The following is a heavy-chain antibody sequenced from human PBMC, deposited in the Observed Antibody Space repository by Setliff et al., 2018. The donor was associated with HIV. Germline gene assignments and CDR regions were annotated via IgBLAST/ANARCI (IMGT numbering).Heavy chain of an antibody. V-gene: IGHV4-34*01. CDR2: IHSSGNT. J-gene: IGHJ5*02. CDR3: ARDAPTVYANGWFDP. Sequence: SETLSLTCAVHGGSLSDYYWSWIRQPPGKGLEWLGEIHSSGNTNYSPSLKNRATISVDTSKNQFSLKLSSVTAADTAVYYCARDAPTVYANGWFDPWGQGTLVTVSS. CDR1: GGSLSDYY. D-gene: IGHD2-8*01.